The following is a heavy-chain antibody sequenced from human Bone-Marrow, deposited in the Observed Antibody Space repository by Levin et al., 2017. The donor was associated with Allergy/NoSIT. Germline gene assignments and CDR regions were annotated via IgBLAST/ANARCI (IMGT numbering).Heavy chain of an antibody. V-gene: IGHV5-51*01. Sequence: GESLKISCQGSGFSLSSYWIGWVRQMPGKGLEWMGIIFPGDSDTRYNPSFQGQVTISADKSSSTAYLQLTGLKASDTAMYYCARQRGPIALDAFDLWGQGTLVTVSS. CDR2: IFPGDSDT. CDR3: ARQRGPIALDAFDL. J-gene: IGHJ3*01. CDR1: GFSLSSYW. D-gene: IGHD2-21*01.